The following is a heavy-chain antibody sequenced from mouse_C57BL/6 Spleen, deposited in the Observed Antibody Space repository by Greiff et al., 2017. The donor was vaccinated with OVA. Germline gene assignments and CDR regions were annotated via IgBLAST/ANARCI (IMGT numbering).Heavy chain of an antibody. J-gene: IGHJ3*01. D-gene: IGHD1-1*01. Sequence: QVQLQQSGAELVKPGASVKISCKASGYSFSSYWMNWVKQRPGKGLEWIGQIYPGDGDTNYNGKFKGKATLTADKSSSTAYMQLSSLTSEDSAVYCCARPISYGSSSFAYWGQGTLVNVAA. V-gene: IGHV1-80*01. CDR2: IYPGDGDT. CDR3: ARPISYGSSSFAY. CDR1: GYSFSSYW.